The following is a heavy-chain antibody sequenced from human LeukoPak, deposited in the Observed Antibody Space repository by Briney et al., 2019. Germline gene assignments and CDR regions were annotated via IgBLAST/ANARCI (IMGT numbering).Heavy chain of an antibody. CDR3: ARDGAYFWSGYSPLDY. CDR1: GYTFTSYG. CDR2: ISAYNGNT. Sequence: ASVKVSCKASGYTFTSYGISWVRQAPGQGLEWMGWISAYNGNTNYAQKPQGRVTMTTDTSTSTAYMELRSLRSDDTAVYYCARDGAYFWSGYSPLDYWGQGTLVTVSS. J-gene: IGHJ4*02. D-gene: IGHD3-3*01. V-gene: IGHV1-18*01.